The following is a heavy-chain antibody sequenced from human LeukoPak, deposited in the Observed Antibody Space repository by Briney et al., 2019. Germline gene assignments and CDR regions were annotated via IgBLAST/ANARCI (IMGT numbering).Heavy chain of an antibody. D-gene: IGHD2-2*01. Sequence: ASVKVSCKVSGYTLTELSMHWVRQAPGKGLEWMGGFDPEDGETIYAQKFQGRVTMTEDTSTDTAYMELSSLRSEDTAVYYCATGGYCSSTSCYLYDYWGQGTLVTVSS. CDR2: FDPEDGET. CDR1: GYTLTELS. CDR3: ATGGYCSSTSCYLYDY. J-gene: IGHJ4*02. V-gene: IGHV1-24*01.